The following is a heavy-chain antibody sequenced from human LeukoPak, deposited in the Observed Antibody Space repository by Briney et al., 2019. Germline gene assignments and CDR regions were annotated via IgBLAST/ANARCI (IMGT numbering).Heavy chain of an antibody. CDR3: ARRYYFVSGSYYPFDF. Sequence: SETLSLTCNVSGGSISDNDYSWAWTRQPPGKGLELMGCIHYSGTTYSNPSLKSRISISVDTSKSQFSLKLRSVTAADTAVYYCARRYYFVSGSYYPFDFWGQGTLVTVSS. CDR2: IHYSGTT. J-gene: IGHJ4*02. V-gene: IGHV4-39*01. D-gene: IGHD3-10*01. CDR1: GGSISDNDYS.